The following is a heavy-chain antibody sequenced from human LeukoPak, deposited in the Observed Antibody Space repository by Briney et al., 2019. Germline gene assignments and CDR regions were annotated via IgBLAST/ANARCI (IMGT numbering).Heavy chain of an antibody. D-gene: IGHD6-13*01. V-gene: IGHV3-74*01. Sequence: GGSLRLSCAASGLMFNGYWMHWFRQVPGRGLVWVSEINPAGNKKNYADSVWGRFTVSRDNAKDTVYLQMDRVSVGDTAVYYCARGTVGAPGFDYWGQGTLVSVSS. CDR2: INPAGNKK. CDR1: GLMFNGYW. J-gene: IGHJ4*02. CDR3: ARGTVGAPGFDY.